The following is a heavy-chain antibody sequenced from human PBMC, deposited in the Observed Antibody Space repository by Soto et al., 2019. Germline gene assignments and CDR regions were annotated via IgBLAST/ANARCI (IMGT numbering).Heavy chain of an antibody. CDR3: ARSRYYDSSGYLGGPFDY. J-gene: IGHJ4*02. CDR1: GGSISSSSY. D-gene: IGHD3-22*01. Sequence: SETLSLTCTVSGGSISSSSYWGWIRQPPGKGLEWIGSIYYSGSTYYNPSLKSRVTISVDTSKNQFSPKLSSVTAADTAVYYCARSRYYDSSGYLGGPFDYWGQGTLVT. CDR2: IYYSGST. V-gene: IGHV4-39*01.